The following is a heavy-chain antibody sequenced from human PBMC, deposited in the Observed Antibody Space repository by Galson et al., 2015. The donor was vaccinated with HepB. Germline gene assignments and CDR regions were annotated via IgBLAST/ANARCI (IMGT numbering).Heavy chain of an antibody. J-gene: IGHJ6*02. CDR2: ISAYNGNT. D-gene: IGHD3-10*01. V-gene: IGHV1-18*01. Sequence: SVKVSCKASGYTFTSYGISWVRQAPGQGLEWMGWISAYNGNTNYAQKLQGRVTMTTDTSTSTAYMELRSLRSDDTAVYYCARDHGSGSYYKGRYYYYGMDVWGQGTTVTVSS. CDR1: GYTFTSYG. CDR3: ARDHGSGSYYKGRYYYYGMDV.